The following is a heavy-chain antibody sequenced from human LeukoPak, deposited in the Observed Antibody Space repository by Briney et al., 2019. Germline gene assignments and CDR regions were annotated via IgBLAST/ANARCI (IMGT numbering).Heavy chain of an antibody. Sequence: SETLSLTCIVSGGSTNYYYWSWIRQPPGKGLEWIGYIYYSGSTNYNPSLKSRVTISVDTSKNQFSLKLSSVTAADTAVYYCARGRFGELPYYYYYMDVWGKGTTVTISS. CDR3: ARGRFGELPYYYYYMDV. D-gene: IGHD3-10*01. V-gene: IGHV4-59*01. CDR1: GGSTNYYY. J-gene: IGHJ6*03. CDR2: IYYSGST.